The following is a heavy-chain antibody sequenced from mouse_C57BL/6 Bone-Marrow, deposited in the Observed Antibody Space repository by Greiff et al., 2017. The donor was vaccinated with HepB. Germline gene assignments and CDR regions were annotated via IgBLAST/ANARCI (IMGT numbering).Heavy chain of an antibody. CDR2: IYPGDGDT. CDR1: GYAFSSYW. V-gene: IGHV1-80*01. CDR3: ARMLGQGRFDY. D-gene: IGHD3-3*01. Sequence: QVQLKQSGAELVKPGASVKISCKASGYAFSSYWMNWVKQRPGKGLEWIGQIYPGDGDTNYNGKFKGKATLTADKSSSTAYMQLSSLTSEDSAVYFCARMLGQGRFDYWGQGTTLTVSS. J-gene: IGHJ2*01.